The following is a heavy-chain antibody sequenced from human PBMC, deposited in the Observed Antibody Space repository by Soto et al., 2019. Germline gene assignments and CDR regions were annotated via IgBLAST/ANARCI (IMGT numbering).Heavy chain of an antibody. V-gene: IGHV1-69*13. D-gene: IGHD3-10*01. J-gene: IGHJ4*02. Sequence: SVKVSCKASGGTFSSYAISWVRQAPGQGLEWMGGIIPIFGTANYSQKFQGRVTITADESTSTAYMELSSLRSEDTAVYYCARVEKGYGSRFDYWGQGTLVTVSS. CDR1: GGTFSSYA. CDR2: IIPIFGTA. CDR3: ARVEKGYGSRFDY.